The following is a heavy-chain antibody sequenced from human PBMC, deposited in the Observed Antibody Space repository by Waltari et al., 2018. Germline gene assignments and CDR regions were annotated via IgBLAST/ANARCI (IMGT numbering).Heavy chain of an antibody. J-gene: IGHJ3*01. V-gene: IGHV4-39*01. CDR1: GVSITSNRHY. CDR3: ATYIGASVGTAAFDV. CDR2: ISYSGTT. D-gene: IGHD5-12*01. Sequence: QLQLQESGPSLVKPSETLSLICSVSGVSITSNRHYWAWIRQSPGQGLEWIGTISYSGTTYTSPSLKSRVSVSRDTSKNQVSLTLGSVTAADMAVYYCATYIGASVGTAAFDVWGQGTMVTVSS.